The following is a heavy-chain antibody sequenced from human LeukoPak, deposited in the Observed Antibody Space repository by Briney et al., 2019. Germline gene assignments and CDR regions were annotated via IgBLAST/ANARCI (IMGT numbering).Heavy chain of an antibody. CDR2: IYYSGST. D-gene: IGHD5-18*01. J-gene: IGHJ3*02. Sequence: PSETLSLTCTVSGYSISSPYYWGWIRQPPGKGLEWIGYIYYSGSTNYNPSLKSRVTISVDTSKKQFSLKLSSVTAADTAVYYCARSGYSYGADAFDIWGQGTMVTVSS. CDR1: GYSISSPYY. V-gene: IGHV4-59*01. CDR3: ARSGYSYGADAFDI.